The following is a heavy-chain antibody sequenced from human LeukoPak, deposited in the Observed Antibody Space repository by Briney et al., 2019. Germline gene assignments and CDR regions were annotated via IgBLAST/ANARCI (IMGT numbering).Heavy chain of an antibody. CDR3: ARASGGPVPHYYYYYMDV. CDR2: MNPNSGNT. D-gene: IGHD3-16*01. Sequence: ASVKVSCKASGYTFTSYDINWVRQATGQGLEWMGWMNPNSGNTGYAQKFQGRVTMTRNTSISTAYMELSSLRSEDTAVYYCARASGGPVPHYYYYYMDVWGKGTTVTISS. V-gene: IGHV1-8*01. CDR1: GYTFTSYD. J-gene: IGHJ6*03.